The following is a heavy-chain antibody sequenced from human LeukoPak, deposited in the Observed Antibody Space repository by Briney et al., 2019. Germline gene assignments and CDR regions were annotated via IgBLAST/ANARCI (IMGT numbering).Heavy chain of an antibody. CDR2: ITADVAGT. D-gene: IGHD3-10*02. J-gene: IGHJ4*02. Sequence: PRRSLRLSCAASGFTFYSYAMTWVRQPPGKGLEWGSAITADVAGTYYADSAKGRFTISRDNSMTTPLLDMASLRAEDTPIYYLAKEEYLLLCPDYWGQGTLVTV. CDR3: AKEEYLLLCPDY. V-gene: IGHV3-23*01. CDR1: GFTFYSYA.